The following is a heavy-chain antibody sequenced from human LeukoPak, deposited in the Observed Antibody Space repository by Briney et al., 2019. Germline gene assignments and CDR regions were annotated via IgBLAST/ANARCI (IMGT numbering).Heavy chain of an antibody. V-gene: IGHV4-39*01. CDR2: IYYSGST. CDR1: GGSISSSSYY. Sequence: SETLSLTCTVSGGSISSSSYYWGWIRQPPGKGLEWIGSIYYSGSTYYNPSLKSRVTISVDTSKNQFSLKLSSVTAADTAVYYCARGHGTTVVPYYFDYWGQGTLVTVSS. CDR3: ARGHGTTVVPYYFDY. D-gene: IGHD4-23*01. J-gene: IGHJ4*02.